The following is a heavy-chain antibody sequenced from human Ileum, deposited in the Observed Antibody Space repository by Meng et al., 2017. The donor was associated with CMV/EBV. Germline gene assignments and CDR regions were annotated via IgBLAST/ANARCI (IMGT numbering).Heavy chain of an antibody. CDR1: GGSIRRSSYY. Sequence: PQLQGDAPRLDKPSDNLSLTCTVSGGSIRRSSYYWGWIRQPPGKGLEWIGSIYYSGSTYYNPSLKSRVTISVDTSKNQFSLKLSSVTAADTAVYYCARVGAMVRGPHFDYWGQGTLVTVSS. CDR2: IYYSGST. CDR3: ARVGAMVRGPHFDY. J-gene: IGHJ4*02. V-gene: IGHV4-39*07. D-gene: IGHD3-10*01.